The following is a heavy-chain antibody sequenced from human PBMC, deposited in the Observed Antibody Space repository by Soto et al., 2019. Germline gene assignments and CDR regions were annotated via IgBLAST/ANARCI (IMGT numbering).Heavy chain of an antibody. CDR1: GFTFSSYS. V-gene: IGHV3-21*01. CDR2: ISSSSSYI. J-gene: IGHJ6*03. Sequence: EVQLAESGGGLVKPGGSLRLSCAASGFTFSSYSMNWVRQAPGKGLEWVSSISSSSSYIYYADSVKGRFTISRDNAKNSLYLQMNSLRAEDTAVYYCARVPNYGDYYYYYYMDVWGKGTTVTVSS. CDR3: ARVPNYGDYYYYYYMDV. D-gene: IGHD4-17*01.